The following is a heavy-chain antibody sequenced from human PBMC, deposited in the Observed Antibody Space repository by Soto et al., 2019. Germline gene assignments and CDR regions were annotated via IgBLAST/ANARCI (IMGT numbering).Heavy chain of an antibody. CDR1: GCTFSSYA. Sequence: SVKVSCKASGCTFSSYAISWVRQAPGQVLEWMGGIIPIFGTANYAQKFQGRVTITADKSTSTAYMELSSLRSEDTAVYYCARDNIVVVPAAMRDYYYYYGMDVWGQGTTVTVSS. D-gene: IGHD2-2*01. CDR2: IIPIFGTA. J-gene: IGHJ6*02. CDR3: ARDNIVVVPAAMRDYYYYYGMDV. V-gene: IGHV1-69*06.